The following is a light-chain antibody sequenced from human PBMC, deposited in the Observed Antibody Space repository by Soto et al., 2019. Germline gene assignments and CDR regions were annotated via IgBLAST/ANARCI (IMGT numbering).Light chain of an antibody. CDR1: QTISSW. V-gene: IGKV1-5*03. CDR2: KAS. Sequence: DIRITRWPPTLSLDVVDIVTITCRASQTISSWLAWYQQKPGKAPKLLIYKASTLKSGVPSRFSGSGSGTEFTLTISSLQPHDFATYYCQHYHSYSEAFGQGTKVDIK. CDR3: QHYHSYSEA. J-gene: IGKJ1*01.